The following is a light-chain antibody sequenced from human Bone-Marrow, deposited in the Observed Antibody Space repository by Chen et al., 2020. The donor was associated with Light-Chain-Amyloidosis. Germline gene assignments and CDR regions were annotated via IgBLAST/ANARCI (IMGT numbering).Light chain of an antibody. Sequence: SYVLTQPSSVSGAPGQTATIACGGNNIGSTSVHWYQQTPSQAPLLVVYDDSDRPSGIPERLSGSNSGNTATLTISRVEAGDEADYYCQVWDRSSDRPVFGGGTKLTVL. CDR1: NIGSTS. V-gene: IGLV3-21*02. J-gene: IGLJ3*02. CDR3: QVWDRSSDRPV. CDR2: DDS.